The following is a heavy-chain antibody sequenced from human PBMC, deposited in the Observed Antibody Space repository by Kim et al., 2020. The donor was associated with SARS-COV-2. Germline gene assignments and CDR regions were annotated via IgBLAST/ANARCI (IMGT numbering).Heavy chain of an antibody. CDR1: GGSFIGYY. Sequence: SETLSLTCAVYGGSFIGYYWSWIRQPPGKWLEWIGEINHSGSTNYNPSLKSRVTISVDTSKNQFSLKLSSVTAADTAVYYCARGLLYYGSGSYGSIFDYWGQGTLVTVSS. D-gene: IGHD3-10*01. V-gene: IGHV4-34*01. J-gene: IGHJ4*02. CDR3: ARGLLYYGSGSYGSIFDY. CDR2: INHSGST.